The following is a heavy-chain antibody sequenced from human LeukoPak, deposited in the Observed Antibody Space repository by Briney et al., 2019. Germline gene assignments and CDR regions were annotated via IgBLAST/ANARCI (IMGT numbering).Heavy chain of an antibody. J-gene: IGHJ4*02. CDR1: GFTFSLFG. CDR2: ISHDGSNK. Sequence: GRSLRLSCAVSGFTFSLFGMHWVRQAPGKGLERVAVISHDGSNKYPADSVKGRFTISRDSSKNTLYLQMNSLRVEDTAVYYCAKGGYTYDWGGYFDYWGQGTLVTVSS. V-gene: IGHV3-30*18. CDR3: AKGGYTYDWGGYFDY. D-gene: IGHD5-18*01.